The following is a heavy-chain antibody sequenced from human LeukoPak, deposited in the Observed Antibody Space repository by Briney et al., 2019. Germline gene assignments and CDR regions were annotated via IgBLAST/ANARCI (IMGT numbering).Heavy chain of an antibody. D-gene: IGHD3-22*01. Sequence: GASVKVSCKASGYTFTSYAMHWGRQAPGQRLEWRGWINAGNGNTKYSQKFQGRVTITRDTSASTAYMELSSLRSEDTAVYYCARDRQYYYDSSGYNYWGQGTLVTVSS. V-gene: IGHV1-3*01. CDR3: ARDRQYYYDSSGYNY. J-gene: IGHJ4*02. CDR1: GYTFTSYA. CDR2: INAGNGNT.